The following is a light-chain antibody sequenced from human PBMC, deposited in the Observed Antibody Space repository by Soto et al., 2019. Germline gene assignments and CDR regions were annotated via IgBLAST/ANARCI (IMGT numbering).Light chain of an antibody. J-gene: IGKJ5*01. CDR3: HQRNK. CDR1: QSISGY. V-gene: IGKV1-39*01. Sequence: DIQMTQSPSSLSASLLDRVTITCRASQSISGYLNWYQQKPGKAPKLLIYAASSLQSGVPSRFSGSGSGTDFTLTISSLEPEDFGVYFCHQRNKFGQGTRLEI. CDR2: AAS.